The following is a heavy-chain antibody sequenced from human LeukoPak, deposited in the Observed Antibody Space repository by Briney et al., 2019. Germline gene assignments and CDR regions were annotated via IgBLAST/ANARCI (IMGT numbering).Heavy chain of an antibody. CDR1: GYTFTSYW. J-gene: IGHJ4*02. CDR2: VYPADSDT. V-gene: IGHV5-51*01. D-gene: IGHD6-13*01. Sequence: GESLKISCKGSGYTFTSYWIGWVRQMPGKGLEWMGIVYPADSDTRYSPSFQGQVTVSADKSISTAYLQWSSLKASDTAMYYCARVYSTFDYWAQGTLVTVSS. CDR3: ARVYSTFDY.